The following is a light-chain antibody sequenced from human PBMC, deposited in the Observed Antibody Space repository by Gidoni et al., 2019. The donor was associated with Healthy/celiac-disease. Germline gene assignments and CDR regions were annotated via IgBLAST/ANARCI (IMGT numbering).Light chain of an antibody. CDR2: AAS. CDR3: QQSYSTPPT. Sequence: DSQMTQSPSSLSASVGDRVTITCRASQSISSYLNWYQQKPGKAPKLLIYAASSLQSGVPSRFSGSGSGTDFTLTISSLQPEDFATYYCQQSYSTPPTFGQXTKVEIK. V-gene: IGKV1-39*01. CDR1: QSISSY. J-gene: IGKJ1*01.